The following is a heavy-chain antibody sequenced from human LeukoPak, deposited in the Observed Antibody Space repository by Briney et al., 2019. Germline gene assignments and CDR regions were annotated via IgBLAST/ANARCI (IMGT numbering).Heavy chain of an antibody. J-gene: IGHJ4*02. CDR1: GGSISSYY. D-gene: IGHD3-9*01. V-gene: IGHV4-4*07. CDR3: ARVRNDILTAFGMNYYFDY. CDR2: IYTSGST. Sequence: SETLSLTCTVSGGSISSYYWSWIRQPAGKGLEWIGRIYTSGSTNYNPSLKSRVTMSVDTSKNQFSLKLSSVTAADTAVYYCARVRNDILTAFGMNYYFDYWGQGTLVTVSS.